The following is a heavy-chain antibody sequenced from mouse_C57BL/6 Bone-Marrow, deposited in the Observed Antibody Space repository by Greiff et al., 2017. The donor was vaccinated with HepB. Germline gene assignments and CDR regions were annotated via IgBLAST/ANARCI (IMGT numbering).Heavy chain of an antibody. CDR2: ISYDGSN. V-gene: IGHV3-6*01. CDR1: GYSITSGYY. D-gene: IGHD6-1*01. CDR3: ARGGPVPFDY. Sequence: DVKLQESGPGLVKPSQSLSLTCSVTGYSITSGYYWNWIRQFPGNKLEWMGYISYDGSNNYNPSLKNRISITRDTSKNQFFLKLNSVTTEDTATYYCARGGPVPFDYWGQGTTLTVSS. J-gene: IGHJ2*01.